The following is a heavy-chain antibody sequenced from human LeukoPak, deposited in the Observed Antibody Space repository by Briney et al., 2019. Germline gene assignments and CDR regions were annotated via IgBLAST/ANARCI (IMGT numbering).Heavy chain of an antibody. CDR1: GFIFSTYA. Sequence: GGSLRLSCAASGFIFSTYAMSWVRQAPGKGLEWVSAITGSSDSTYYADSVKGRFTISRDNPKNTLSLQMNSLRAEDTAVYYCAKENPVGGTNYFDYWGQGTLVTVPS. V-gene: IGHV3-23*01. D-gene: IGHD3-16*01. CDR3: AKENPVGGTNYFDY. CDR2: ITGSSDST. J-gene: IGHJ4*02.